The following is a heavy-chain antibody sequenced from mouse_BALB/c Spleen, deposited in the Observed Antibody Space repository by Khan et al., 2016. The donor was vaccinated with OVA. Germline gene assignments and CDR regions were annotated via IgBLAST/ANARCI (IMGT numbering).Heavy chain of an antibody. Sequence: QVQLKESGPGLVAPSQSLSITCTVSGFSLSRYNIHWVRQPPGKGLEWLGVIWGGGGTDYNSTLKSRLSIRKDNSTSQALLKMNSLQTDDTARYYCARAYYRFDGYYAMDYWGQGTSVTGSS. CDR3: ARAYYRFDGYYAMDY. J-gene: IGHJ4*01. CDR2: IWGGGGT. D-gene: IGHD2-14*01. V-gene: IGHV2-6-4*01. CDR1: GFSLSRYN.